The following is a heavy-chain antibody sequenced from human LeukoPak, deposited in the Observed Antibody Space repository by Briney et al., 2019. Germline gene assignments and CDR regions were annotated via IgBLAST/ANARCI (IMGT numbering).Heavy chain of an antibody. Sequence: PSETLSLTCSVSGGSISNYFWSWIRQPPGKGLEWIAYISYDGRTNYNPSLKGRVTVSVDTSRNQFSLKVNSLTAADAAVYYCARSILSYSSSWYYDFWGPGTLVSVSS. CDR1: GGSISNYF. V-gene: IGHV4-59*01. CDR2: ISYDGRT. D-gene: IGHD6-13*01. CDR3: ARSILSYSSSWYYDF. J-gene: IGHJ4*02.